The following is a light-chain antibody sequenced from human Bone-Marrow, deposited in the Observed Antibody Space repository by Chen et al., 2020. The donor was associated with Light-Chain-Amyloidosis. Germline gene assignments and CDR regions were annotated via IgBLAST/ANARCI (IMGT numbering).Light chain of an antibody. CDR1: SSNIGSNI. Sequence: QSVLTQPPSASGTPGQRVTIACSGSSSNIGSNIVNWYQQVPGTAPKLLIYTDNQPPSGVPERFAGPESGTSASLAITGLQSEDEADYYCAAWYDSLNGYVFGSGTKVTVL. CDR3: AAWYDSLNGYV. J-gene: IGLJ1*01. V-gene: IGLV1-44*01. CDR2: TDN.